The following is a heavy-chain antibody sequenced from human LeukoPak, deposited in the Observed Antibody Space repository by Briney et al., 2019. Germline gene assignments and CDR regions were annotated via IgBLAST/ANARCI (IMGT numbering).Heavy chain of an antibody. V-gene: IGHV3-23*01. D-gene: IGHD2/OR15-2a*01. CDR2: SSGVGGST. J-gene: IGHJ1*01. CDR1: GFTFSSYA. CDR3: AKEGRDSTRLN. Sequence: GGSLRLSCAASGFTFSSYALSSVCEAPGKGLEWVSASSGVGGSTYYAYTANCRFTISRENSKNTLYLQMSSLRAEDTAVYYCAKEGRDSTRLNWGQGTLVTVSS.